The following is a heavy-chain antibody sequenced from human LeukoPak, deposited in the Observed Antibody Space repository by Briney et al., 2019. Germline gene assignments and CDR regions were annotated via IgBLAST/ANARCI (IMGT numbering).Heavy chain of an antibody. V-gene: IGHV1-2*02. J-gene: IGHJ4*02. CDR1: GYTFTDYY. CDR2: INPNDGDT. Sequence: GASLKVSSKASGYTFTDYYMHWVRQAPGQGFEWMGWINPNDGDTNYAQKFQGRVTMTRDTSISTAHMEVSRLRSDDTAVYYCARANFLYCSSTTCLFDYWGQGTLVTVSS. D-gene: IGHD2-2*01. CDR3: ARANFLYCSSTTCLFDY.